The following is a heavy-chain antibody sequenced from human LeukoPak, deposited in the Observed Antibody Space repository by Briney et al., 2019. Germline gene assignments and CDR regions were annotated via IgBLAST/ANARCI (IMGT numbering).Heavy chain of an antibody. CDR3: ARDMHGSGSCFDY. V-gene: IGHV4-59*01. J-gene: IGHJ4*02. CDR2: IYYSGST. D-gene: IGHD3-10*01. Sequence: SETLFLTCTVSGGSISSYYWSWIRQPPGKGLEWIGYIYYSGSTNYNPSLKSRVTISVDTSKNQFSLKLSSVTAADTAVYYCARDMHGSGSCFDYWGQGTLVTVSS. CDR1: GGSISSYY.